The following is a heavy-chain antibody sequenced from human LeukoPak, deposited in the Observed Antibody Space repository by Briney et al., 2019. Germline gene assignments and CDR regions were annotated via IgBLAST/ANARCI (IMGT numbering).Heavy chain of an antibody. Sequence: GGSLRLSCAASGFTFSSYSMNWVRQAPGKGLEWVPSISSSSSYIYYADSVKGRFTISRDNAKNSLYLQMNSLRAEDAAVYYCASFRSGSYPRLDYWGQGTLVTVSS. CDR3: ASFRSGSYPRLDY. V-gene: IGHV3-21*01. J-gene: IGHJ4*02. CDR1: GFTFSSYS. D-gene: IGHD3-10*01. CDR2: ISSSSSYI.